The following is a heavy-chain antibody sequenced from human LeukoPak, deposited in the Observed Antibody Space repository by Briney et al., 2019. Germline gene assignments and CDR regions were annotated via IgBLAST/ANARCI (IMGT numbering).Heavy chain of an antibody. CDR1: GGSISSYY. CDR3: ARLRIAVGGFDY. V-gene: IGHV4-59*08. D-gene: IGHD6-19*01. Sequence: PSETLSLTCTVSGGSISSYYWSWIRQPPGKGLEWIGYVYYSGSTNYNPSLKSRVTISVDTSKNQFSLKLSSVTAADTAVYYCARLRIAVGGFDYWGQGTLLTVSS. CDR2: VYYSGST. J-gene: IGHJ4*02.